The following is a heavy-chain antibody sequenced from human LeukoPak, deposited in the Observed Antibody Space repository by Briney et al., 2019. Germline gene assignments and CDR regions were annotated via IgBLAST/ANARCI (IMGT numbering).Heavy chain of an antibody. Sequence: RASVKVSCKASGYTFTSYDINWVRQATGQGLEWMGWMNPNSGNTGYAQKFQGRVTMTRNTSISTAYMELSSLRSEDTAVYYCARGVYSYGSFDYWGQGTLVTVSS. CDR2: MNPNSGNT. CDR1: GYTFTSYD. CDR3: ARGVYSYGSFDY. D-gene: IGHD5-18*01. J-gene: IGHJ4*02. V-gene: IGHV1-8*01.